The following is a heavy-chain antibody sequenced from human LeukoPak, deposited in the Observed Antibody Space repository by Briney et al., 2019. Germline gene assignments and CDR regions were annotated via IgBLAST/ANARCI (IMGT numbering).Heavy chain of an antibody. J-gene: IGHJ4*02. Sequence: GASVKVSCKASGYTFTSYGISWVRQAPGQGLEWMGWISAYNGNTNYAQKLQGRVTMTTDTSTSTAYMELRSLRSDDTAVYYCAREVEAYGSGSYDYWGQGTLVTVSS. CDR2: ISAYNGNT. CDR3: AREVEAYGSGSYDY. CDR1: GYTFTSYG. V-gene: IGHV1-18*01. D-gene: IGHD3-10*01.